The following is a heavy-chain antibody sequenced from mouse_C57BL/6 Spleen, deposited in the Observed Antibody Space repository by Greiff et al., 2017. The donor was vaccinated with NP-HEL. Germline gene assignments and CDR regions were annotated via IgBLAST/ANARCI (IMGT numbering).Heavy chain of an antibody. CDR3: VRCDYGSSYWYLVV. V-gene: IGHV1-37*01. Sequence: EVQLMESGPVLVKPGASVKISCKASGYSFTGYFMNWVKPSHGQSLECIGRINPYTGDSFYNQKFKGKATLTVDKYSSTAHMELLSLTSEDFAGYYWVRCDYGSSYWYLVVWRKGTTVNVAS. J-gene: IGHJ1*03. D-gene: IGHD1-1*01. CDR2: INPYTGDS. CDR1: GYSFTGYF.